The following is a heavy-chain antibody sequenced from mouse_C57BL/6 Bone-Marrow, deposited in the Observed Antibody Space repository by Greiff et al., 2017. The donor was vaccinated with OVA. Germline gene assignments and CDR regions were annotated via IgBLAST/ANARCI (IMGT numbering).Heavy chain of an antibody. CDR3: VRHASSPLYAMDY. D-gene: IGHD1-1*01. CDR2: IRSKSNNYAT. CDR1: GFSFNTYA. V-gene: IGHV10-1*01. J-gene: IGHJ4*01. Sequence: EVQVVESGGGLVQPKGSLKLSCAASGFSFNTYAMNWVRQAPGKGLEWVARIRSKSNNYATYYADSVKDRFTISRDDSESMLYLQMNNLKTEDTAMYYCVRHASSPLYAMDYWGQGTSVTVSS.